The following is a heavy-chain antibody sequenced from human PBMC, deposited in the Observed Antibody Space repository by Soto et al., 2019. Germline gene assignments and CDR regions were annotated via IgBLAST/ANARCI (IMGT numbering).Heavy chain of an antibody. CDR2: MNPNSGNT. D-gene: IGHD2-2*01. CDR3: ARTLVPAARFDP. J-gene: IGHJ5*02. V-gene: IGHV1-8*01. CDR1: GYTFTSYD. Sequence: ASVKLSCKASGYTFTSYDINWVRQATGQGLEWMGWMNPNSGNTGYAQKFQGRVTMTRNTSISTAYMELSSLRSEDTAVYYCARTLVPAARFDPWGQGTLVTVSS.